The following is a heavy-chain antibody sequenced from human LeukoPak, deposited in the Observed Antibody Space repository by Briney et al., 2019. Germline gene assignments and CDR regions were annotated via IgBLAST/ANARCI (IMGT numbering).Heavy chain of an antibody. D-gene: IGHD5-24*01. CDR1: GYTLTSYG. V-gene: IGHV1-18*01. Sequence: GASVKVSCKASGYTLTSYGISWVRQAPGQGLEWMGWISAYNGNTNYAQKLQGRVTMTTDTSTSTAYMELRSLRSDDTAVYYCARDRNVEMATITSRYNWFDPWGQGTLVTVSS. CDR3: ARDRNVEMATITSRYNWFDP. J-gene: IGHJ5*02. CDR2: ISAYNGNT.